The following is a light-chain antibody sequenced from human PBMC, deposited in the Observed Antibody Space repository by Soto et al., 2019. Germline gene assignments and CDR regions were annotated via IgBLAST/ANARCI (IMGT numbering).Light chain of an antibody. CDR2: GAS. J-gene: IGKJ1*01. CDR3: QQCGNSPRT. Sequence: EIVLTQSPGTLSLSPGERATLSCRASQSVSSSSFAWYQHKPGQAPRLLIYGASTRATGIPDSFSGSGSGTDFTLTISRLEPEDFAVYYCQQCGNSPRTFGQGTKVEIK. CDR1: QSVSSSS. V-gene: IGKV3-20*01.